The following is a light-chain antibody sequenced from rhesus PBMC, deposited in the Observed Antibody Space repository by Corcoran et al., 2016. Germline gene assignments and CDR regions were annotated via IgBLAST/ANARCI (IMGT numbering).Light chain of an antibody. V-gene: IGKV1-32*04. CDR3: QQGNTIPFT. CDR2: YAN. J-gene: IGKJ3*01. CDR1: QGSSSY. Sequence: DIQMSQSPSSLSASVGDRVTITCRASQGSSSYLNWYQQKPGKAPKLLIYYANSLASWVPSRFRGSGSGTDFTLTISSLQPEDFASYYCQQGNTIPFTFGPGTKLDI.